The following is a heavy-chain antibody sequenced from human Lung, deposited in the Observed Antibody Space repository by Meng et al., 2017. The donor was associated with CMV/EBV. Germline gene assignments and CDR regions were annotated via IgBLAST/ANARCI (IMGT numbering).Heavy chain of an antibody. J-gene: IGHJ6*02. CDR1: GFTFSSYA. CDR3: AKEYDFWSGSDHYYYYYGMDV. Sequence: GVLKISXAASGFTFSSYAMSWVRQAPGKGLEWVSVIYSGGSSTYYADSVKGRFTISRDNSKNTLYLQMNSLRAEDTAVYYCAKEYDFWSGSDHYYYYYGMDVWGQGXTVTVSS. CDR2: IYSGGSST. V-gene: IGHV3-23*03. D-gene: IGHD3-3*01.